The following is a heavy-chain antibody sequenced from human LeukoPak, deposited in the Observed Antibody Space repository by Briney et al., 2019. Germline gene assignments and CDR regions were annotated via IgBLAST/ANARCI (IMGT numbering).Heavy chain of an antibody. CDR1: GGVFTTYA. Sequence: SVKVSCKASGGVFTTYAVSWVRQAPGQGLEWMGSITPFLGTTNYAQKFQGRVTITADEPTRTAYMELTYVRSDDTAVYYCTIIPNVILFTHYFEYWGQGTLVTVSS. D-gene: IGHD2-21*01. CDR3: TIIPNVILFTHYFEY. V-gene: IGHV1-69*11. CDR2: ITPFLGTT. J-gene: IGHJ4*02.